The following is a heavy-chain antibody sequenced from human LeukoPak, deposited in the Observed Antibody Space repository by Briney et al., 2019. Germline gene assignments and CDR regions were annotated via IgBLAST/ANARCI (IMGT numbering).Heavy chain of an antibody. Sequence: ASVKVTCKASGYTFTSYDINWVRQATGQGLEWMGWMNPNSGNTGYAQKFQGRVTMTRNTSISTAYMELSSLRSEDTAVYYCARDCSGGSCYGYWGQGTLVTVSS. J-gene: IGHJ4*02. CDR2: MNPNSGNT. CDR3: ARDCSGGSCYGY. D-gene: IGHD2-15*01. V-gene: IGHV1-8*01. CDR1: GYTFTSYD.